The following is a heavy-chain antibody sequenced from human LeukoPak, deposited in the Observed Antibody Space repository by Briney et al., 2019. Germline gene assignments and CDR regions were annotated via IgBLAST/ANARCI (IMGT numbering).Heavy chain of an antibody. CDR2: IVPIFGTA. CDR3: ARGCSSTSCYGEERVALSY. J-gene: IGHJ4*02. D-gene: IGHD2-2*01. CDR1: GGTFSSYA. Sequence: GASVKVSCKASGGTFSSYAISWVRQAPGQGLEWMGGIVPIFGTANYAQKFQGRVTITADKSTSTAYMELSSLRSEDTAVYYCARGCSSTSCYGEERVALSYWGQGTLVTVSS. V-gene: IGHV1-69*06.